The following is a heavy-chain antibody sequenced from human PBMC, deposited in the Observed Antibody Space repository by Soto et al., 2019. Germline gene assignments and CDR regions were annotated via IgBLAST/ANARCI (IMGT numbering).Heavy chain of an antibody. V-gene: IGHV3-15*01. CDR3: TTDSADIVVVPATFGMDV. CDR1: GISFYNAW. J-gene: IGHJ6*02. D-gene: IGHD2-2*01. CDR2: IKSITDGGTT. Sequence: PGGSMGLSRAASGISFYNAWMTWVRQAPGKGLEWFGRIKSITDGGTTDYAAPVKGRFTISRDDSKDTLYLQMNNLRTEDTAVYHCTTDSADIVVVPATFGMDVWGQGTTVTVSS.